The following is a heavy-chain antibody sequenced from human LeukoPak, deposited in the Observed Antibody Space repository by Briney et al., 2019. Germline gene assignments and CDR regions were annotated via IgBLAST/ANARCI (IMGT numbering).Heavy chain of an antibody. CDR1: GGSITYGSYY. CDR3: ARASWNYLEW. CDR2: THKSGST. Sequence: SETLSLTCTVSGGSITYGSYYWSWIRQAAGEGLEWLGRTHKSGSTHYNQSLKSRVTLSLDMSKNQFSLQLSSVTAADTAVYYCARASWNYLEWWGQGSLVTVSS. D-gene: IGHD1-1*01. V-gene: IGHV4-61*02. J-gene: IGHJ4*02.